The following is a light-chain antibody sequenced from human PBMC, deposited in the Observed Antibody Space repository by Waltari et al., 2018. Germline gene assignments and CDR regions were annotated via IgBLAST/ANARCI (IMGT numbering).Light chain of an antibody. CDR1: QIVTNN. CDR2: NAS. Sequence: EIVVTQSPATLSLSPGERVTLSCRASQIVTNNFAWFQQRPGQVPRLLMYNASTRATDIPARFSGSGSGTEFTLTINSLQSEDLAIYYCQVRTSWLWTFGQGTKV. CDR3: QVRTSWLWT. V-gene: IGKV3-15*01. J-gene: IGKJ1*01.